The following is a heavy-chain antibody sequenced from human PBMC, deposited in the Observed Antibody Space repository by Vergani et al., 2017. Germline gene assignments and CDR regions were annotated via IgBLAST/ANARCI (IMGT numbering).Heavy chain of an antibody. CDR3: TREYQLLWLVDY. D-gene: IGHD2-2*01. CDR2: IRSKAYGGTT. J-gene: IGHJ4*02. V-gene: IGHV3-49*03. Sequence: EVQLVESGGGLVQPGRSLRLSCTASGFTFGDYAMSWFRQAPGKGLEWVGFIRSKAYGGTTEYAASVKGRFTISRDNSKSIAYLQMNSLKAEDTAVYYCTREYQLLWLVDYWGQGTLVTVSS. CDR1: GFTFGDYA.